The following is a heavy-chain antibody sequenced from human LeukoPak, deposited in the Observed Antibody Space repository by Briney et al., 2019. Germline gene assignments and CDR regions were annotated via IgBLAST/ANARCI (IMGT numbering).Heavy chain of an antibody. D-gene: IGHD6-6*01. CDR2: IYSGGST. CDR3: ARDKGTSYLSSFDY. J-gene: IGHJ4*02. V-gene: IGHV3-66*01. CDR1: EFSVGSNY. Sequence: GGSLRLSCAASEFSVGSNYMTWVRQAPGKGLEWVSLIYSGGSTYYADSVKGRFTISRDNSKNTLYLQMNSLRAADTAVYYCARDKGTSYLSSFDYWGQGTLVTVSS.